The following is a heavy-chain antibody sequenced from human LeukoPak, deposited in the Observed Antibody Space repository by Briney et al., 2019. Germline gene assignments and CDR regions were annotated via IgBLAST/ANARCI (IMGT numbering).Heavy chain of an antibody. V-gene: IGHV3-21*01. CDR2: ISSSNSYI. CDR1: GFTFSSYS. J-gene: IGHJ3*02. CDR3: ARVAMYYYDSSGYSSAFDI. Sequence: RGSLRLSCAASGFTFSSYSMNWVRQAPGKVLEWVSSISSSNSYIFYADSVKGRFTISRDNAMNSLYLQMNSLRAEDTAVYYCARVAMYYYDSSGYSSAFDIWGQGTMVTVSS. D-gene: IGHD3-22*01.